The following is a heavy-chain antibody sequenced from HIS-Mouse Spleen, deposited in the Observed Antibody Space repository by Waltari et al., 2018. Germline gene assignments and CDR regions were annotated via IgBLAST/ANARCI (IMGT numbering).Heavy chain of an antibody. CDR1: GFTFSSYA. CDR2: ISGSGGST. V-gene: IGHV3-23*01. Sequence: EVQLLESGGGLVQPGGSLRLSCAASGFTFSSYAMSWVRQAPGKGLDGVSAISGSGGSTYYADSVKGRFTISRDNSKNTLYLQMNSLRAEDTAVYYCAKGREYSSSEFDYWGQGTLVTVSS. J-gene: IGHJ4*02. CDR3: AKGREYSSSEFDY. D-gene: IGHD6-6*01.